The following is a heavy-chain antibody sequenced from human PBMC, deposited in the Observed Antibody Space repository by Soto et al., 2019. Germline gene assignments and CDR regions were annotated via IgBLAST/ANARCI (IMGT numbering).Heavy chain of an antibody. CDR1: GGSISSSNW. D-gene: IGHD6-13*01. CDR2: IYHSGST. V-gene: IGHV4-4*02. J-gene: IGHJ4*02. Sequence: QVQLQESGPGLVKPSGTLSLTCAVSGGSISSSNWWSWVRQPPGKGLEWIGEIYHSGSTNYNPSLTSRVTISVDKSKNQFSLKLRSVTAADTAVYYCARAAMGGSSWPFDYWGQGTLVTVSS. CDR3: ARAAMGGSSWPFDY.